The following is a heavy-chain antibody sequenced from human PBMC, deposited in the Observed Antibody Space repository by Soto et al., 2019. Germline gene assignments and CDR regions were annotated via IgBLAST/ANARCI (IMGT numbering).Heavy chain of an antibody. D-gene: IGHD1-20*01. Sequence: ASVQVSCKASGYIFTDYYIHWVRQAPGQGLEWMGWINPNTGGTNYAQKFQDRLTLTRDTSISTAYMELSRLTSDDRAVYYCARVMDTYNGRHLEIWGHGKMVTV. CDR1: GYIFTDYY. CDR3: ARVMDTYNGRHLEI. J-gene: IGHJ3*02. V-gene: IGHV1-2*02. CDR2: INPNTGGT.